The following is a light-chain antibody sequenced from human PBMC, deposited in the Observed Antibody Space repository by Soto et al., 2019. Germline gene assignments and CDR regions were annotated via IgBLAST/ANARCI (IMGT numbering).Light chain of an antibody. J-gene: IGLJ1*01. V-gene: IGLV1-47*01. CDR3: AAWDDSLSGLYV. CDR1: SSNIGSNS. CDR2: RNN. Sequence: QSVLTQPPSASGTPGQRVTISCSGSSSNIGSNSVYWYQQFPGTAPKLLIYRNNQRPSGVPDRFSGSKSGTSASLAISGLRSEDEADYYCAAWDDSLSGLYVFGPGTKVTVL.